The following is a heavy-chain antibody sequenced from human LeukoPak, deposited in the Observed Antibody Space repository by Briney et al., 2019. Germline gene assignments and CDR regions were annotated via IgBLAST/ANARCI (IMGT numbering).Heavy chain of an antibody. D-gene: IGHD1-14*01. Sequence: GGSLRLSCAACGFRFSYHDMHWVRQAPGKGLEFVSSIGAAGAHTFYADSVKGRFTISRDNFQSTMYLQMDGLRTEDSAVYYCARELGGTKKGGFDIWGRGTVVTVSS. V-gene: IGHV3-64*02. CDR2: IGAAGAHT. CDR1: GFRFSYHD. CDR3: ARELGGTKKGGFDI. J-gene: IGHJ3*02.